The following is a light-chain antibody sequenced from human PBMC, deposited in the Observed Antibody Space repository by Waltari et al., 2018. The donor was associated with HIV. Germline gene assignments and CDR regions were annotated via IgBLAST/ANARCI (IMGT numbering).Light chain of an antibody. CDR1: SRDVGSYNY. CDR2: DVS. CDR3: CSYAGTYTFVV. Sequence: QSALTQPASVSGSPGQSITISCTGTSRDVGSYNYVSWYQHHPGKAPNLILYDVSERPSGVPDRFSGSKSGNTASLTISGLQAEDEADYYCCSYAGTYTFVVFGGGTKLTVL. V-gene: IGLV2-11*01. J-gene: IGLJ2*01.